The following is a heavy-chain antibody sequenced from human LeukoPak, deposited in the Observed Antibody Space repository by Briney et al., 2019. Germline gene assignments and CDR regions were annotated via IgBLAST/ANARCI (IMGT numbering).Heavy chain of an antibody. D-gene: IGHD5-12*01. CDR1: GFTFSDYW. J-gene: IGHJ4*02. CDR3: ARDSRLPFDY. Sequence: GGSLRLSCAASGFTFSDYWMSWVRQAPGKGLEWVANIKQDGSEKYYVDSVKGRFTISRDNARNSLYLQMNSLRAEDTAVYYCARDSRLPFDYWGQGTLVTVSS. V-gene: IGHV3-7*01. CDR2: IKQDGSEK.